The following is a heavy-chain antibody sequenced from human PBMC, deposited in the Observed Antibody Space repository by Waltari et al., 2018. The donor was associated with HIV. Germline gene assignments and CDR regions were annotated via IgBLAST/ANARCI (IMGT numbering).Heavy chain of an antibody. D-gene: IGHD3-22*01. CDR3: ARVCGYYDSSGYYYFDY. Sequence: QLQLQESGPGLVKPSETLSLTCPVSGGSISSSSYYWGWIGQPPGKGLEWIGSIYYSGSTYYNPSLKSRVTISVDTSKNQFSLKLSSVTAADTAVYYCARVCGYYDSSGYYYFDYWGQGTLVTVSS. J-gene: IGHJ4*02. CDR1: GGSISSSSYY. V-gene: IGHV4-39*01. CDR2: IYYSGST.